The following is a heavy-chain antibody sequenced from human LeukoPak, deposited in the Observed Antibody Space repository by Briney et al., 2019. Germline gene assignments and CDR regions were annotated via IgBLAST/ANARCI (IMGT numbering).Heavy chain of an antibody. Sequence: SETLSLTCAVYGGSFSGYYWSWIRQPPGKGLEWTGEINHSGSTNYNPSLKSRVTISVDTSKNQFSLKLSSVTAADTAVYYCARGLRNWGADYWGQGTLVTVSS. J-gene: IGHJ4*02. V-gene: IGHV4-34*01. D-gene: IGHD7-27*01. CDR1: GGSFSGYY. CDR3: ARGLRNWGADY. CDR2: INHSGST.